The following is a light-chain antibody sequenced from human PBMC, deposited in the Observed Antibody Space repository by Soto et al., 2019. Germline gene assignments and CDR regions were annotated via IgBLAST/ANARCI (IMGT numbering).Light chain of an antibody. CDR3: QQLNSYLWT. Sequence: IQLTQSPSSLSASVGDRVTITCRASQGISSYLAWYQQKPGKAPKLLIYAASTLQSGVPSRFSGSGSGTDFTLTISSLQPEDFPTYYCQQLNSYLWTFGQGTKVEIK. V-gene: IGKV1-9*01. CDR2: AAS. J-gene: IGKJ1*01. CDR1: QGISSY.